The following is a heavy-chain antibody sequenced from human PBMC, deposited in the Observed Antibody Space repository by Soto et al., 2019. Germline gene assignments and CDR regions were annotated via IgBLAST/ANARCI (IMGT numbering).Heavy chain of an antibody. V-gene: IGHV3-15*01. D-gene: IGHD3-10*01. J-gene: IGHJ6*02. Sequence: PGGSLRLSCAASGFTFSNAWMSWVRQAPGKGLEWVGRIKSKTDGGTTDYAAPVKGRLTISRDDSKNTLYLQMNSLKTEDTAVYYCTTPEGSGSYYYYYYGMDVWGQGTTVTVSS. CDR1: GFTFSNAW. CDR3: TTPEGSGSYYYYYYGMDV. CDR2: IKSKTDGGTT.